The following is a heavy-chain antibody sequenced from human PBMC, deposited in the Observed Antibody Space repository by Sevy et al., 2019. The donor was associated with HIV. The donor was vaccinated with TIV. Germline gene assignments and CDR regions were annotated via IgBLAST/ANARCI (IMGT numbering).Heavy chain of an antibody. CDR1: GGTFSSYA. CDR3: ARKGFGDYYDSSGYYDAFDI. J-gene: IGHJ3*02. CDR2: IIPIFGTA. V-gene: IGHV1-69*13. D-gene: IGHD3-22*01. Sequence: ASVKVSCKASGGTFSSYAISWVRQAPGQGLEWMGGIIPIFGTANYAQKFQGRVTITADESTSTAYMELSSLRSEDTAVYYCARKGFGDYYDSSGYYDAFDIWGQRTMVTVSS.